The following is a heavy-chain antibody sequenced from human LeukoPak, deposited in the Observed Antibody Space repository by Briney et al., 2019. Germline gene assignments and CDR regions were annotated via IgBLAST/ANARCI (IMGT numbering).Heavy chain of an antibody. CDR3: AKGSGSGWYGWFDP. CDR1: GFTFDDYA. Sequence: PGGSLRLSCAASGFTFDDYAMHWVRQAPGKGLEWVSGISWNSGSIGYADSVKGRFTISRDNSNNTLYLQMNSLRAEDTAVYYCAKGSGSGWYGWFDPWGQGTLVTVSS. V-gene: IGHV3-9*01. CDR2: ISWNSGSI. J-gene: IGHJ5*02. D-gene: IGHD6-19*01.